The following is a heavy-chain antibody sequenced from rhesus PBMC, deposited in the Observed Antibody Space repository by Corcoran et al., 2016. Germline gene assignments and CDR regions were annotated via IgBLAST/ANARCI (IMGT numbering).Heavy chain of an antibody. Sequence: QVQLQESGPGLVKSSETLSLTCAVAGAFVNRNSWTWIRQPPGKGLEWFGRIFGDGGSTSYNPSLTRRVTISRDTSKNQFSLKLNSVTAADTAVYYCGRGRVVNDRGLDSWGQGVLVTVSS. J-gene: IGHJ4*01. V-gene: IGHV4-147*01. CDR1: GAFVNRNS. D-gene: IGHD3-28*01. CDR3: GRGRVVNDRGLDS. CDR2: IFGDGGST.